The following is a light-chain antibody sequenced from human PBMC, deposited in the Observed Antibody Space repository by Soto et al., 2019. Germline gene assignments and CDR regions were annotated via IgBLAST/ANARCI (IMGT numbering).Light chain of an antibody. J-gene: IGKJ1*01. Sequence: DIPMTQSPSSLSAFVGDRVTITCRASLAISNYLAWYQQKPGKVPKLLIYGASTLHSGVPSRFAGSGSGTEFSLTITSLQPEDAATYYCQRYNTVPWTFGQGTKVEIK. CDR1: LAISNY. CDR3: QRYNTVPWT. V-gene: IGKV1-27*01. CDR2: GAS.